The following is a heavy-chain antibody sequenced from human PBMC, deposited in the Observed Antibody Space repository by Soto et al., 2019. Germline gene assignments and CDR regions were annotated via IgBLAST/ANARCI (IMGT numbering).Heavy chain of an antibody. V-gene: IGHV1-69*12. CDR1: GGTFSSDS. D-gene: IGHD2-15*01. CDR3: ARSGGLARDFNY. CDR2: IIPMFDTP. J-gene: IGHJ4*02. Sequence: QVQLVQSGAEVKKPGSSVKVSCKASGGTFSSDSFSWVRQAPGQGLEWMGGIIPMFDTPIYAQKFQDRVTTTAEESTRTAYMQLSSLRSVDTAVYYCARSGGLARDFNYWGQGSLVTVSS.